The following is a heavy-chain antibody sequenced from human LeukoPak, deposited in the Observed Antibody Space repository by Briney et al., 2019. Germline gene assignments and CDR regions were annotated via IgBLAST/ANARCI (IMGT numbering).Heavy chain of an antibody. V-gene: IGHV1-69*05. D-gene: IGHD5-24*01. CDR3: ARGEVAMAYYYYYMDV. J-gene: IGHJ6*03. Sequence: SVKVSCKASGGTFSSYAISWVRQAPGQGLEWMGGIIPIFGTANYAQKFQGRVTITTDESTSTAYMELSSLRSEDTAVYYCARGEVAMAYYYYYMDVWGQGTTVTVSS. CDR2: IIPIFGTA. CDR1: GGTFSSYA.